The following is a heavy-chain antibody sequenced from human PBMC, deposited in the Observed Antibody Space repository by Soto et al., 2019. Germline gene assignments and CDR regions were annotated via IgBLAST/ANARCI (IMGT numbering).Heavy chain of an antibody. Sequence: QVQLVQSGAEVKKPGASVKVSCKASGYTFTSYGISWVRQAPGQGLEWMGWISAYNGNTNYAQKLQGRVTMTTDTATSTAYMKRRSLRSDDTAVHYCPRGLLALSYYVWGSYSTWGQGTLVTVSS. CDR2: ISAYNGNT. J-gene: IGHJ5*02. D-gene: IGHD3-16*01. V-gene: IGHV1-18*01. CDR3: PRGLLALSYYVWGSYST. CDR1: GYTFTSYG.